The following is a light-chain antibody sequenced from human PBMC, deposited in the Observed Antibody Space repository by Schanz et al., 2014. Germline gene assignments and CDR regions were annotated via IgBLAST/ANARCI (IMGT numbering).Light chain of an antibody. CDR2: DAS. CDR3: QQYGSSPPVWT. CDR1: QSISSN. Sequence: EIVMTQSPATLSVSPGERATLSCRASQSISSNLAWYQQKPGQAPRLLIYDASSRATGIPDRFSGSGSGTDFTLTISRLEPEDFAVYYCQQYGSSPPVWTFGQGTKVEIK. J-gene: IGKJ1*01. V-gene: IGKV3-20*01.